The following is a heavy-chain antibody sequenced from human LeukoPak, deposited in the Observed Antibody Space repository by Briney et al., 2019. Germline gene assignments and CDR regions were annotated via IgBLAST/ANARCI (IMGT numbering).Heavy chain of an antibody. CDR2: IRYGGDNK. V-gene: IGHV3-30*02. D-gene: IGHD6-19*01. Sequence: GGSLRLSCAASGFTFSLYGMHWVRQAPGKGLEWVSFIRYGGDNKYYTESVKGRFTISRDNSKNTLYLQMNSLRTEDTAVYYCAKSKESHIAVAGNIGDWGQGTPVTVSS. CDR3: AKSKESHIAVAGNIGD. CDR1: GFTFSLYG. J-gene: IGHJ4*02.